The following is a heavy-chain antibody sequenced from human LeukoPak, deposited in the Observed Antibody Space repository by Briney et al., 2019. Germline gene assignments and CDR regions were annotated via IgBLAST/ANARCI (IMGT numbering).Heavy chain of an antibody. CDR3: TRDLAAVPGPRMDV. CDR2: INPDGSER. Sequence: GGSLRLSCAASGFSFSSYYMSWVRQAPGKGLEWVALINPDGSERYYVDSVKGRFTISRDNARNSLYLQMDSLRDDDTAMYFCTRDLAAVPGPRMDVWGQGTTVTVSS. J-gene: IGHJ6*02. D-gene: IGHD6-19*01. CDR1: GFSFSSYY. V-gene: IGHV3-7*03.